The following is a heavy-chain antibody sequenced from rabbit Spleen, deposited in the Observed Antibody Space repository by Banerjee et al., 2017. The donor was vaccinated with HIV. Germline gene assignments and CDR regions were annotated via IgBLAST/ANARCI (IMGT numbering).Heavy chain of an antibody. D-gene: IGHD1-1*01. J-gene: IGHJ6*01. CDR3: ARDTSSSFSSYGMDL. CDR2: IYGGSSVHT. CDR1: GFAFSSTHW. V-gene: IGHV1S40*01. Sequence: QSLEESGGGLVKPGASLTPTCKASGFAFSSTHWTCWDRQAPGKGLEWIACIYGGSSVHTSYASWAKGRFTISKTSSTTMTLQMTSLTVADTATYFCARDTSSSFSSYGMDLWGPGTLVTVS.